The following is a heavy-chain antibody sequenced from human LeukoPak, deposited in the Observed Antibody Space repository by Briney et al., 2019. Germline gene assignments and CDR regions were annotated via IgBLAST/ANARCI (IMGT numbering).Heavy chain of an antibody. CDR1: GFTFSDYW. CDR2: INPDGSDK. CDR3: ARDPRWNFDY. Sequence: PGGSLRLSCVASGFTFSDYWVIWVRQAPGKGLEWMAKINPDGSDKSYVDSVKGRFAISRDNAKNSLYLQMNSLRADDSAVYYCARDPRWNFDYWGQGTLVTVSS. V-gene: IGHV3-7*04. D-gene: IGHD3-16*02. J-gene: IGHJ4*02.